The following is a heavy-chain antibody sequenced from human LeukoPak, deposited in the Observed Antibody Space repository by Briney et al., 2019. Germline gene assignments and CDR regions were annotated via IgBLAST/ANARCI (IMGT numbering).Heavy chain of an antibody. V-gene: IGHV3-30*04. Sequence: QSGGSLRLSCAASGFTFSTYAMHWVRQAPGKGLEWVAIISNDGKTAYYADSVKGRFTVSRDNSKTTVFLQMNSLRVEDAAVYYCARDLGPGRGWYGGDYWGQGTLVAVSS. D-gene: IGHD6-19*01. CDR1: GFTFSTYA. CDR2: ISNDGKTA. CDR3: ARDLGPGRGWYGGDY. J-gene: IGHJ4*02.